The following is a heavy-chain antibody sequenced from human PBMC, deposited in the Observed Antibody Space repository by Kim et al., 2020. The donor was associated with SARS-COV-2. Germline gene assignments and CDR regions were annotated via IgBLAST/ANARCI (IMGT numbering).Heavy chain of an antibody. V-gene: IGHV3-30*01. D-gene: IGHD3-9*01. J-gene: IGHJ6*02. CDR3: ASAYDILTGYYYYYGMDV. Sequence: VKGRFTLTRDNSKNTLYRQMNSLRAEDTAVYYCASAYDILTGYYYYYGMDVWGQGTTVTVSS.